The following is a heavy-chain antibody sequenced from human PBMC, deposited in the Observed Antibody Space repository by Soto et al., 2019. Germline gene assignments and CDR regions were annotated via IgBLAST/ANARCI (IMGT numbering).Heavy chain of an antibody. Sequence: QVQLVESGGGVVQPGRSLRLSCAASGFTFSSYGMHWVRQAPGKGLEWVAVISYDGSNKYYADSVKGRFTISRDNSKNTLYLQMNSLRAEDTAVYYCARPYCGGDCYPLSYYYYGMDVW. CDR3: ARPYCGGDCYPLSYYYYGMDV. CDR1: GFTFSSYG. CDR2: ISYDGSNK. J-gene: IGHJ6*01. V-gene: IGHV3-30*03. D-gene: IGHD2-21*02.